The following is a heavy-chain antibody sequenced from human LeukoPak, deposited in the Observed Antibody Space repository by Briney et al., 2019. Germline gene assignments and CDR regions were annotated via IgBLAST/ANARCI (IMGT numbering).Heavy chain of an antibody. CDR3: ARALDYSDNWFDP. V-gene: IGHV4-59*01. CDR1: GGSISSYF. J-gene: IGHJ5*02. CDR2: IYYSGST. D-gene: IGHD4-11*01. Sequence: SETLSLTCTVSGGSISSYFWTWIRQPPGKGLEWIGYIYYSGSTHYNPSLKSRVTISVAKCMNQFSLKLSSVTAADTAVYYCARALDYSDNWFDPWGQGTLVTVSS.